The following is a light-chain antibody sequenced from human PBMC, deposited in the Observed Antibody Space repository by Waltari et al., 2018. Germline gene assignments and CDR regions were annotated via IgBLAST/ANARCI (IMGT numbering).Light chain of an antibody. CDR2: GFS. Sequence: QSVLTPPPSVSGAPGQIITISCSGTKSNIGADFDVHWYQQLPGTAPKLLLHGFSNRPSGVAGRFSGFKSGASASLVITGLQAEDEADYYGQSYDTTLSAVVFGGGTRLTVL. CDR3: QSYDTTLSAVV. J-gene: IGLJ2*01. CDR1: KSNIGADFD. V-gene: IGLV1-40*01.